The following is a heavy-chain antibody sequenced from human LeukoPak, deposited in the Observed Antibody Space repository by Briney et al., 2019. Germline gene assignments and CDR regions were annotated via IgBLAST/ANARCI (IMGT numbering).Heavy chain of an antibody. CDR1: GFTFSSYA. D-gene: IGHD2-21*01. CDR3: AKDHIGDGGYYYMDV. V-gene: IGHV3-23*01. J-gene: IGHJ6*03. Sequence: GGSLRLSCAASGFTFSSYAMSWVRQPPGKGLEWVSDSSGSGGSTHYADSVKGRFTMSRDNSKNTHYLQMNSLRAEDTAVYYCAKDHIGDGGYYYMDVWGKGTTVTVSS. CDR2: SSGSGGST.